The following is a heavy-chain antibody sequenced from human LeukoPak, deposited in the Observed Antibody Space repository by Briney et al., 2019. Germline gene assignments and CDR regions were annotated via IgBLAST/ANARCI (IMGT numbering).Heavy chain of an antibody. CDR1: GFTFSSYG. Sequence: GGSLRLSCAASGFTFSSYGIHCVRQAPAKGLNWVSSISTSSGYKCYADSVKGRFTISRDNAKNSLYLQMNSLRAEDTAVYYCARDKPMYTSLYAFWGQGTLVTVSS. V-gene: IGHV3-21*01. J-gene: IGHJ4*02. CDR3: ARDKPMYTSLYAF. CDR2: ISTSSGYK. D-gene: IGHD2-2*01.